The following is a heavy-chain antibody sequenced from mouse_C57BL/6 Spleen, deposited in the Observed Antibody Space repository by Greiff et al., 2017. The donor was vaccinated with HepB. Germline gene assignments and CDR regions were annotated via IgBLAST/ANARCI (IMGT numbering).Heavy chain of an antibody. V-gene: IGHV1-59*01. D-gene: IGHD1-1*01. CDR3: ARRYYYGSSYVDY. Sequence: QVQLQQPGAELVRPGTSVKLSCKASGYTFTSYWMHWVKQRPGQGLEWIGVIDPSDSYTNYNQKFKGKATLTVDTSSSTAYMQLSSLTSEDSAVYCCARRYYYGSSYVDYWGQGTTLTVSS. CDR1: GYTFTSYW. J-gene: IGHJ2*01. CDR2: IDPSDSYT.